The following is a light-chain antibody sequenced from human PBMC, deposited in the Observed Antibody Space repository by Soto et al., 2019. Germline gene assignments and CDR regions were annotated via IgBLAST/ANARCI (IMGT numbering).Light chain of an antibody. CDR3: QAWGTGIQV. CDR2: LNSDGSH. CDR1: SGHSSYA. V-gene: IGLV4-69*01. J-gene: IGLJ2*01. Sequence: QLVLTQSPSASASLGASVKLTCTLSSGHSSYAIAWHQQRPEKGPRYLMKLNSDGSHSEGDGIPDRFSGSSSGAERYLTISSLQSEDEADYYCQAWGTGIQVFGGGTKLTVL.